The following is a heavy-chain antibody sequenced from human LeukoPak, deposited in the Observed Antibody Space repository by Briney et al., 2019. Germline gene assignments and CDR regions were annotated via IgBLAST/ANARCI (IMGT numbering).Heavy chain of an antibody. V-gene: IGHV1-18*01. CDR1: GYTFTIYG. Sequence: ASVKVSCKASGYTFTIYGISWVRQAPGQGLEWMGWISAYNGNTNYAQKLQGRVTMTTDTSTSTAYMGLRSLRSDDTAVYYCARSYGSGSYPPYFDYWGQGTLVTVSS. CDR2: ISAYNGNT. CDR3: ARSYGSGSYPPYFDY. J-gene: IGHJ4*02. D-gene: IGHD3-10*01.